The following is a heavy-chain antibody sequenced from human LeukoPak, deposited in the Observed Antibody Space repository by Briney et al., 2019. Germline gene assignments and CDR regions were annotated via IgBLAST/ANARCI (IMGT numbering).Heavy chain of an antibody. V-gene: IGHV4-59*12. CDR1: GGSISSYY. D-gene: IGHD3-22*01. CDR3: ARAYDSSVGYFDY. Sequence: SETLSLTCTVSGGSISSYYWSWIRQPPGKGLEWIGYIYYSGSTNYNPSLKSRVTISVDTSKNQFSLKLSSVTAADTAVYYCARAYDSSVGYFDYWGQGTLVTVSS. J-gene: IGHJ4*02. CDR2: IYYSGST.